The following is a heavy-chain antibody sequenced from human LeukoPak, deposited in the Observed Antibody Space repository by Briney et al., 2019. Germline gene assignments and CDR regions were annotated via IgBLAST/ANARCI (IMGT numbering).Heavy chain of an antibody. V-gene: IGHV4-34*01. CDR2: INHSGST. CDR3: AIRPNCSGGSCNWFDP. Sequence: SETLSLTCAVYGGSFSGYYWSWIRQPPGKGLEWIGEINHSGSTNYNPSLKSRATISVDTSKNQFSLKLSSVTAADTAVYYCAIRPNCSGGSCNWFDPWGQGTLVTVSS. J-gene: IGHJ5*02. D-gene: IGHD2-15*01. CDR1: GGSFSGYY.